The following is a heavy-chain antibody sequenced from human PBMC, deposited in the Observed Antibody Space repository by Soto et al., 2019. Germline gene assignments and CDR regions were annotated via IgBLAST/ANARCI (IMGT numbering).Heavy chain of an antibody. CDR3: ARGQGYYYGLDV. CDR2: IASGGDT. V-gene: IGHV3-13*01. J-gene: IGHJ6*02. Sequence: PGGSLRLSCAASGFTFSVYDMFWVRQATGKGLEWVSGIASGGDTYYGGSMRGRFTISRENAKNSLYLQMNSLTAGGTAVYYCARGQGYYYGLDVWGQGTTVTVSS. CDR1: GFTFSVYD.